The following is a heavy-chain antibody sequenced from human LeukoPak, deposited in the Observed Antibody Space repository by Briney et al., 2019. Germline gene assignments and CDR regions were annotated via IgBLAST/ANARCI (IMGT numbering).Heavy chain of an antibody. V-gene: IGHV3-72*01. D-gene: IGHD3-10*01. Sequence: PGGTLRLSCAASGFTFSDHYMDWVRQAPGKGLEWVGRTRNKANSYTTEYAASVKGRFIISRDDSQNSLYLQMNSLKTEDTAVYYCIRVTGMTWPESYFHSWAQGTRVTVSS. CDR2: TRNKANSYTT. J-gene: IGHJ4*02. CDR3: IRVTGMTWPESYFHS. CDR1: GFTFSDHY.